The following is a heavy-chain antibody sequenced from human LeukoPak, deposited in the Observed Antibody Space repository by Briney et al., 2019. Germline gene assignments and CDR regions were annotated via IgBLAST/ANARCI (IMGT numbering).Heavy chain of an antibody. CDR3: AKNPYEYYFDY. J-gene: IGHJ4*02. CDR2: INPSSGDT. Sequence: GASVKVSCKASGYTLTGYYMHWVSLAPGQGLEWMGWINPSSGDTNYAQKFQGRVTMTRDTSISTAYMELSRLRSDDTAVYYCAKNPYEYYFDYWGQGTLVTVSS. D-gene: IGHD5-12*01. CDR1: GYTLTGYY. V-gene: IGHV1-2*02.